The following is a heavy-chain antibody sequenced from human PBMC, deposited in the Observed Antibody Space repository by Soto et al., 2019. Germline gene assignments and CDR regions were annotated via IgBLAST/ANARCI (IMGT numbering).Heavy chain of an antibody. CDR1: GGSISSSNW. V-gene: IGHV4-4*02. CDR2: IYHSGST. J-gene: IGHJ6*02. Sequence: SETLSLTCAVSGGSISSSNWWSWVRQPPRKGLEWIGEIYHSGSTNYNPSLKSRVTISVDKSKNQFSLKLSSVTAADTAVYYCARDLSKAYDILTGPDLPYGMDVWGQGTTVTVSS. D-gene: IGHD3-9*01. CDR3: ARDLSKAYDILTGPDLPYGMDV.